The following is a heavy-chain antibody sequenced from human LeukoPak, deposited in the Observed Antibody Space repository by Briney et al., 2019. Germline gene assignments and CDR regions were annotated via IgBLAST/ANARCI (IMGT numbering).Heavy chain of an antibody. J-gene: IGHJ4*02. D-gene: IGHD3-9*01. CDR3: ARDLDWILFNY. V-gene: IGHV3-74*03. Sequence: GGSLRLSCAASGFTFSTYWMHWVRQAPGKGLVWVARIRPEGTTTAYADSVKGRFTISRDNAKNTLFLQMNSLSAEDTAVYYCARDLDWILFNYWGQGTLVTVSS. CDR1: GFTFSTYW. CDR2: IRPEGTTT.